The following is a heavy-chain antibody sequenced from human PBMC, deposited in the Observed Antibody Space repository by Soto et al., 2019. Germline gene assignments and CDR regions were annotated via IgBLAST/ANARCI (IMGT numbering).Heavy chain of an antibody. J-gene: IGHJ6*03. V-gene: IGHV4-59*12. CDR3: ARGSQGSYDFWSGYYPNYYMDV. CDR1: GGSISSYY. Sequence: PSETLSLTCTVSGGSISSYYWSWIRQPPGKGLEWIGYIYYSGSTNYNPSLKSRVTVSVDTSKNQFSLKLSSVTAADTAVYYCARGSQGSYDFWSGYYPNYYMDVWGKGTTVTVSS. D-gene: IGHD3-3*01. CDR2: IYYSGST.